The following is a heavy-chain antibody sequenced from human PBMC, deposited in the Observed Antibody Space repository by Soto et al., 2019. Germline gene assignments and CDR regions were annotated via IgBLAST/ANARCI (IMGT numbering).Heavy chain of an antibody. CDR3: ARRIPYGKFDS. CDR1: GYNFMDYS. V-gene: IGHV1-8*01. CDR2: MKPKSGNT. J-gene: IGHJ4*02. D-gene: IGHD1-1*01. Sequence: QVQLVQSGAEAKKPGASVKCSCRASGYNFMDYSINWVRQAPGQGREWMGWMKPKSGNTAHAQKIKGRVILTRDTSITTVYIELSSLTSGDTAVYFCARRIPYGKFDSWGRVTQVTVSS.